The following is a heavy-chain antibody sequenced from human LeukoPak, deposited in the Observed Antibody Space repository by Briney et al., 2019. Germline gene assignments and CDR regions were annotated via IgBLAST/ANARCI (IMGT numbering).Heavy chain of an antibody. Sequence: GRSLRLSCAASGFTFSSYGMHWVRQAPGKGLEWVAVISYDGSNKYYADSVKGRFTISRDNSKNTLYLQMNSLRAEDTAVYFCARGGGLDVWGQGATITVSS. J-gene: IGHJ6*02. V-gene: IGHV3-30*03. CDR3: ARGGGLDV. CDR2: ISYDGSNK. D-gene: IGHD3-16*01. CDR1: GFTFSSYG.